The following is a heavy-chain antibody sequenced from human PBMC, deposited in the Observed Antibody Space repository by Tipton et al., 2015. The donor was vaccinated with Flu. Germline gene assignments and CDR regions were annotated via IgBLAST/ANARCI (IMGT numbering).Heavy chain of an antibody. D-gene: IGHD3-22*01. V-gene: IGHV3-9*01. J-gene: IGHJ4*02. Sequence: SLRLSCAASGFTFDDYAMHWVRQAPGKGLEWVSGISWNSGSIGYADSVKGRFTISRDNAKNSLYLQMNSLRAEDTALYYCAKDIKIRWSNHDHSSGFFWGQGTLVTVSS. CDR2: ISWNSGSI. CDR3: AKDIKIRWSNHDHSSGFF. CDR1: GFTFDDYA.